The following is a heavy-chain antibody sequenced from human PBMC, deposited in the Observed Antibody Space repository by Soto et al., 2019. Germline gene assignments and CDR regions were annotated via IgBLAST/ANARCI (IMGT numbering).Heavy chain of an antibody. CDR3: ARERTYFGDY. CDR2: ISAYNGNT. D-gene: IGHD3-9*01. V-gene: IGHV1-18*01. CDR1: GYTFTSYG. Sequence: ASVKVSCKASGYTFTSYGISWVRQAPGQGLEWMGWISAYNGNTNYAQKFQGRVTMTRNTSISTAYMELSSLRSEDTAVYYCARERTYFGDYWGQGTLVTVSS. J-gene: IGHJ4*02.